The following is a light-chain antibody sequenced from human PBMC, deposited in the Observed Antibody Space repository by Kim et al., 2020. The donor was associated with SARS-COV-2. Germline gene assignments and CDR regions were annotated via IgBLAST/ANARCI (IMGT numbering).Light chain of an antibody. CDR1: QNINSW. V-gene: IGKV1-5*03. Sequence: ASVGDRVTFTCRASQNINSWLAWYQQKPGKAPKLLIYWASTLESGVPSRFSGSRSGTEYTLTINSLQPDDFGTYYCQQYNTYSVTFGQGTRLEIK. J-gene: IGKJ5*01. CDR2: WAS. CDR3: QQYNTYSVT.